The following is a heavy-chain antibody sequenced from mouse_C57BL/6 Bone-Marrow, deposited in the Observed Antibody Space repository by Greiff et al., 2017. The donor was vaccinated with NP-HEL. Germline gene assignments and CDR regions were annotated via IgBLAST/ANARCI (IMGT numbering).Heavy chain of an antibody. Sequence: QVQLQQSGAELARPGASVKLSCKASGYTFTSYGISWVKQRTGQGLEWIGEIYPRSGNTYYNEKFKGKATLTADKSSSTANMELRSLTSEDSAVNFSARKGIQLRPRAWCAYWGQGTLVTVSA. CDR2: IYPRSGNT. J-gene: IGHJ3*01. D-gene: IGHD3-2*02. V-gene: IGHV1-81*01. CDR3: ARKGIQLRPRAWCAY. CDR1: GYTFTSYG.